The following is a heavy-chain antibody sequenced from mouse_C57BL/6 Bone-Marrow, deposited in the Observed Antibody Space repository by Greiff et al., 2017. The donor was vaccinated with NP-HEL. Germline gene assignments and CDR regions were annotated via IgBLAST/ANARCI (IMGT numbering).Heavy chain of an antibody. Sequence: VQLQQSGAELAKPGASVKLSCKASGYTFTSYWMHWVKQRPGQGLEWIGYINPSSGYTKYNQKFKDKATLTADKSSSTAYMQLSSLTYEASAVYYCAKTAQATLFAYWGQGTLVTVSA. J-gene: IGHJ3*01. D-gene: IGHD3-2*02. CDR1: GYTFTSYW. CDR2: INPSSGYT. CDR3: AKTAQATLFAY. V-gene: IGHV1-7*01.